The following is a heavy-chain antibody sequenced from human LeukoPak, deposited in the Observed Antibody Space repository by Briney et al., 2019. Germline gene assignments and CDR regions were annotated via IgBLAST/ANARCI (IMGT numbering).Heavy chain of an antibody. D-gene: IGHD6-13*01. V-gene: IGHV4-39*01. CDR3: ARGPSSNWSGLDF. Sequence: SETLSLTCTVSGGSISSSSYYWGWIRQPPGKGLEWIGSIYYSGSTYYNPSLKSRVTISVDTSKNQFFLKLSSVTAADTAVYYCARGPSSNWSGLDFWGQGTLLTVSS. J-gene: IGHJ4*02. CDR2: IYYSGST. CDR1: GGSISSSSYY.